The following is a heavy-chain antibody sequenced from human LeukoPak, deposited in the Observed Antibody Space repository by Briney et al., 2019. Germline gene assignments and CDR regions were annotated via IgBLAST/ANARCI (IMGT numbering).Heavy chain of an antibody. CDR2: ISNSGST. V-gene: IGHV4-59*01. J-gene: IGHJ4*02. D-gene: IGHD3-16*01. Sequence: SETLSLTCSVSGGSISRYYWSWIRQPPGKGLEWIGYISNSGSTSYNPSLKSRVTISVDASKNQFFLKLTSVTAADTAVYYCARPWGTSPSNRGQGTLVTVSS. CDR3: ARPWGTSPSN. CDR1: GGSISRYY.